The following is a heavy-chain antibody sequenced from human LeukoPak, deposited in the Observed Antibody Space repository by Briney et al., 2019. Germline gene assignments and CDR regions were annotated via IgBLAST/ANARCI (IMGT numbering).Heavy chain of an antibody. D-gene: IGHD2-21*02. CDR3: ARGLLRGGHSAVNFDY. CDR1: GGSFSGYY. J-gene: IGHJ4*02. V-gene: IGHV4-34*01. Sequence: SETLSLTCAVYGGSFSGYYWSWIRQPPGKGLEWIGEINHSGSTNYNPSLKSRVTISVDTSKNQFALKLSSVTAADTAVYYCARGLLRGGHSAVNFDYWGQGTLVTVSS. CDR2: INHSGST.